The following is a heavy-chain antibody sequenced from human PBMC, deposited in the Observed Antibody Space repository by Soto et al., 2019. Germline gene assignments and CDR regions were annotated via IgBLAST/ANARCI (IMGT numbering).Heavy chain of an antibody. CDR3: ARDGTGTTSFNWFDP. V-gene: IGHV3-30-3*01. CDR1: GFTFSSYA. J-gene: IGHJ5*02. D-gene: IGHD1-7*01. CDR2: ISYDGSNK. Sequence: QVQLVESGGGVVQPGRSLRLSCAASGFTFSSYAMHWVRQAPGKGLEWVAVISYDGSNKYYADSVKGRFTISRDNSKNTLYLQMNSLRAEDTAVYYCARDGTGTTSFNWFDPWGQGTLVTVSS.